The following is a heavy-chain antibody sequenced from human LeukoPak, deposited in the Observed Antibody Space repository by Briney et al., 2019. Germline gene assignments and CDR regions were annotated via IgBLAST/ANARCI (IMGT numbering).Heavy chain of an antibody. CDR1: GGSISSGGYY. Sequence: SETLSLTCTVSGGSISSGGYYWSWIRQPPGKGLEWIGYIYHSGSTYYNPSLKSRVTISVDRSKNQFSLKLSSVTAADTAVYYCARVALKGYSSSGPFDPWGQGTLVTVSS. CDR2: IYHSGST. J-gene: IGHJ5*02. V-gene: IGHV4-30-2*01. D-gene: IGHD6-19*01. CDR3: ARVALKGYSSSGPFDP.